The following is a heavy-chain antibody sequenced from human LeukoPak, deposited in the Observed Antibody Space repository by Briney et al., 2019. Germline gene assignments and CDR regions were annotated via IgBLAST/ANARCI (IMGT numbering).Heavy chain of an antibody. D-gene: IGHD3-22*01. CDR3: ARDHSSGPHWFDP. Sequence: GASVKVSCKASGYTFTSYGISWVRQAPGQGLEWMGWISAYNGNTNYAQKLQVRVTMTTATSTSTAYMELRSLRSDDTAVYYCARDHSSGPHWFDPWGQGTLVTVSS. CDR1: GYTFTSYG. J-gene: IGHJ5*02. V-gene: IGHV1-18*01. CDR2: ISAYNGNT.